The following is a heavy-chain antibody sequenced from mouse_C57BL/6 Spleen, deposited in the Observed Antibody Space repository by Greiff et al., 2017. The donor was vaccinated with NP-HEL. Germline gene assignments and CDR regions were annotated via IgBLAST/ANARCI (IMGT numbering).Heavy chain of an antibody. D-gene: IGHD2-5*01. V-gene: IGHV1-4*01. CDR3: ARHYSKGYFDV. CDR1: GYTFTSYT. Sequence: QVQLQQSGAELARPGASVKMSCKASGYTFTSYTMHWVKQRPGQGLEWIGYINPSSGYTKYNQKFKDKATLTADKSSSTAYMQLSSLTSEDSAVYYCARHYSKGYFDVWGTGTTVTVSS. J-gene: IGHJ1*03. CDR2: INPSSGYT.